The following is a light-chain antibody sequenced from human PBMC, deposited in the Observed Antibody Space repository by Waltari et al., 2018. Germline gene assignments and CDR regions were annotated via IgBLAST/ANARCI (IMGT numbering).Light chain of an antibody. CDR3: LLYYGGARV. J-gene: IGLJ3*02. Sequence: QAVVTQEPSLTVSPGGTVTLTCGSSTGAVTSGHYPYWFQQKPGQAPRTLIYDTSNKHSWTPARFSVSLLGGKAALTLSGALPEDEAEYSCLLYYGGARVFGGGTRLTVL. CDR2: DTS. CDR1: TGAVTSGHY. V-gene: IGLV7-46*01.